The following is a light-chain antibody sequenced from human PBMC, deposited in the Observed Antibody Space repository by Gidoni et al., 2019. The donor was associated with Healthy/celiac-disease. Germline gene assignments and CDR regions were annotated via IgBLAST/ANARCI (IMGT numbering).Light chain of an antibody. CDR3: QQRSNWYT. V-gene: IGKV3-11*01. CDR2: DAS. Sequence: EIVWTQSPATLSLSPGERATLSCRASQSVSSYLAWYQQKPGQAPRLLIYDASNRATGIPARFSGSGSGTDFTLTISSLEPVDFAVYYCQQRSNWYTFGQGTKLEIK. CDR1: QSVSSY. J-gene: IGKJ2*01.